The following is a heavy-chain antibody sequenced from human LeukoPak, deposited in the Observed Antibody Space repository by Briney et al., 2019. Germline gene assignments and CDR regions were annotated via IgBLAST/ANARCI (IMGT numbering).Heavy chain of an antibody. D-gene: IGHD1-20*01. V-gene: IGHV4-39*07. CDR1: GGSITSSSYF. Sequence: PSETLSLTCTVPGGSITSSSYFWGWIRLPPGKGLEWTATISHSESSYYSPSLKRRVPTSTDASKNQFSLKLSSVTAADTAVYYCARVSFINWNPSYFDSWGQGTLVTVSS. CDR2: ISHSESS. CDR3: ARVSFINWNPSYFDS. J-gene: IGHJ4*02.